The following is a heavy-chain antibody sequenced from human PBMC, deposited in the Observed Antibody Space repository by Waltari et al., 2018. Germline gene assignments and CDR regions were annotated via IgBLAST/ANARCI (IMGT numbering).Heavy chain of an antibody. Sequence: QVQLQQWGAGLLKPSETLSLTCAVYGGSFSGYYWSWIRQPPGKGLEWIGEINHSGSTNYNPSLKSRVTISVDTSKNQFSLKPSSVTAADTAVYYCARGRIAAAGRDGYYFDYWGQGTLVTVSS. D-gene: IGHD6-13*01. CDR2: INHSGST. V-gene: IGHV4-34*01. CDR3: ARGRIAAAGRDGYYFDY. J-gene: IGHJ4*02. CDR1: GGSFSGYY.